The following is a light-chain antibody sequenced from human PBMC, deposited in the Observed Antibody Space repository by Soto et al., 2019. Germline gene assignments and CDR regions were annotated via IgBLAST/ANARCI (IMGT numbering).Light chain of an antibody. Sequence: EIVLAQSPGTLSLSPGESATLSCRASQSVSSSFLAWYQQKAGQAPRLLIYAASTRATDVPARFSGGGSETEFTLTISSLQSEDFAVYFCQQYGSSPKTFGQGTKVDIK. CDR1: QSVSSSF. J-gene: IGKJ1*01. CDR3: QQYGSSPKT. CDR2: AAS. V-gene: IGKV3-20*01.